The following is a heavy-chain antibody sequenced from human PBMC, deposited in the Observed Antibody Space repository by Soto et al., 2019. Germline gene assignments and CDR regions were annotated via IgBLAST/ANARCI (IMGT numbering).Heavy chain of an antibody. D-gene: IGHD5-12*01. CDR3: ARNVQRGSARYHFDY. CDR1: GGSISSSSYY. J-gene: IGHJ4*02. Sequence: QLQLQESGPGLVKPSETLSLTCTVSGGSISSSSYYWGWIRQPPGKGLEWGGNIYYSGSTYYNPSPKSSVTISVDTTKNHLTVEESSVSAADPAVYYCARNVQRGSARYHFDYWGQGTLVTVSS. CDR2: IYYSGST. V-gene: IGHV4-39*01.